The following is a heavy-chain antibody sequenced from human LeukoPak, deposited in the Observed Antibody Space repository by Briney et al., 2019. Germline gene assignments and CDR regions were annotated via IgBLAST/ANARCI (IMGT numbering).Heavy chain of an antibody. J-gene: IGHJ4*02. V-gene: IGHV3-48*04. CDR3: ARDRGGSYSAIDY. D-gene: IGHD2-15*01. CDR1: GFTFSSYS. CDR2: ISSSSITI. Sequence: GGSLRLSCAASGFTFSSYSLNWVRQAPEKGLEWDSFISSSSITIYYADSVKGRFTISRDNAEKSLYLQMNSLRAEDTAVYYCARDRGGSYSAIDYWGQGTLVTVSS.